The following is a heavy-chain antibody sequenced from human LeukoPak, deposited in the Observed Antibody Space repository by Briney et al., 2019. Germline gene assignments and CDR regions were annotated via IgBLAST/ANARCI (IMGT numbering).Heavy chain of an antibody. Sequence: GGSLRLSCAGSGFTFNNYGMHWVRQAPGKGPEWVAVISYDGTNKYYADSVKGRFTISRDNSKNSLYLQMNGLRVEDTAVYYCARDRSNQGLSGIGFDYWGQGTLVTVSS. V-gene: IGHV3-30*03. CDR3: ARDRSNQGLSGIGFDY. J-gene: IGHJ4*02. D-gene: IGHD6-13*01. CDR2: ISYDGTNK. CDR1: GFTFNNYG.